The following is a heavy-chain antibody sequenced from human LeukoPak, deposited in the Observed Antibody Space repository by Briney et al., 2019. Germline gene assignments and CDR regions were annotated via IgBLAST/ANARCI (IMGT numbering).Heavy chain of an antibody. CDR3: ASSLNTPKKGGTLDY. J-gene: IGHJ4*02. CDR2: IYYSGST. D-gene: IGHD2-15*01. CDR1: GGSISTYH. Sequence: SETLSLTCAVSGGSISTYHWSWIRQPPGKGLEWIGYIYYSGSTNYNPSLKSRVTISVDTSKNQFSLKLSSVTAAGTAVYYCASSLNTPKKGGTLDYWGQGTLVTVSS. V-gene: IGHV4-59*08.